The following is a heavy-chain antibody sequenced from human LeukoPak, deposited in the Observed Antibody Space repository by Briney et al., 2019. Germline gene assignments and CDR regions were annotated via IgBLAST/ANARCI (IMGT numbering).Heavy chain of an antibody. J-gene: IGHJ3*02. CDR3: ARNPISPGLGDI. D-gene: IGHD3-9*01. CDR2: IKQDGSEK. V-gene: IGHV3-7*01. CDR1: VFTFSRYW. Sequence: PGGSLRLSCAASVFTFSRYWMSWVRQAPGKGLEWVANIKQDGSEKYYVDSVRGRFTISRDNAKNSLYLQMNSLRAEDTAVYYCARNPISPGLGDIWGQGTMVTVS.